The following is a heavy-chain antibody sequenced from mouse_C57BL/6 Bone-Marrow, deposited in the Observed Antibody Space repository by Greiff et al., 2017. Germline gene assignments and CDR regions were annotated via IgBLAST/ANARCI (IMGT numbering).Heavy chain of an antibody. CDR1: GFSLTSYG. D-gene: IGHD1-1*01. Sequence: QVQLQQSGPGLVQPSQSLSITCTVSGFSLTSYGVHWVRQSPGKGLEWLGVIWSGGSTDYNAAFISRLRISKNNSKSQVFFKMNSLQADDTAIYYCARNGGYYGSSPYYYAMDYWGQGTSVTVSS. J-gene: IGHJ4*01. CDR3: ARNGGYYGSSPYYYAMDY. CDR2: IWSGGST. V-gene: IGHV2-2*01.